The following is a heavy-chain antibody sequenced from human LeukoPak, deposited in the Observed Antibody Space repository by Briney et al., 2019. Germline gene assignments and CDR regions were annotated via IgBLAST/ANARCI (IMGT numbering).Heavy chain of an antibody. Sequence: PGGSLRLSCAASRLTFSNYNMNWVSQAPGKGLEWVSSISSSSSYIYYADSVKGRFTISRDNTKNSLYLQMNSLRAEDTAVYYSARDSPDGTARYWGQGTLVTVSS. CDR1: RLTFSNYN. J-gene: IGHJ4*02. V-gene: IGHV3-21*01. CDR3: ARDSPDGTARY. CDR2: ISSSSSYI. D-gene: IGHD2-21*02.